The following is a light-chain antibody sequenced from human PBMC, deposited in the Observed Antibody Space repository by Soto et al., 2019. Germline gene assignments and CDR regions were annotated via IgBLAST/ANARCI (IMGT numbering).Light chain of an antibody. V-gene: IGKV1-6*01. J-gene: IGKJ1*01. CDR2: TAF. CDR3: LQYYNFSWT. Sequence: AIQMTQSPSSLSASVGDRVTITCRASQDIRNDLAWYQQKPGQAPHLLIFTAFNLQSGVPSRFSGGGSGTHFTLTISSLQPDDFATYYCLQYYNFSWTFGQGTKVDIK. CDR1: QDIRND.